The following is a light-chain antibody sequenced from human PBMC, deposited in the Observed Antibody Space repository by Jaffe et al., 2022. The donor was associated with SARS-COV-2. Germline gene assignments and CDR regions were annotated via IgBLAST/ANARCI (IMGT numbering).Light chain of an antibody. J-gene: IGLJ2*01. CDR3: QVWDSSTVT. CDR1: NIESKN. CDR2: RDS. V-gene: IGLV3-9*01. Sequence: SYELAQPLSVSVALGQTATITCGGNNIESKNVHWYQQKPGQAPVLVIYRDSNRPSGIPERFSGSNSGNTATLTISRAQDGDEADYYCQVWDSSTVTFGGGTELTVL.